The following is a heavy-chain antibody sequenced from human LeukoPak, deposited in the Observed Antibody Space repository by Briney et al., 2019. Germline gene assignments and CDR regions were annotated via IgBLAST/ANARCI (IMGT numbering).Heavy chain of an antibody. D-gene: IGHD3-22*01. CDR1: GGSISSYY. V-gene: IGHV4-59*08. CDR2: IHYSGNT. CDR3: ACLTLADTSRYGEFDY. J-gene: IGHJ4*02. Sequence: SETLSLTCTVSGGSISSYYWSWIRQPPGKGLEWIGYIHYSGNTDYNPSLKSRVTVSMDTSKNQFSLRLNSVTAADTAVYYCACLTLADTSRYGEFDYWGQGTLVTVSS.